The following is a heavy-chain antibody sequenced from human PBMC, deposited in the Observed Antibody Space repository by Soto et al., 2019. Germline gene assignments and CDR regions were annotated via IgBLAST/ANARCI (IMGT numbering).Heavy chain of an antibody. V-gene: IGHV3-7*01. Sequence: GSLRLSCVGSEFASNMYWMTWVRQAPGKGLEWVANIKPDGSEQYYADSVKGRFTISRDNAKNSLYLQMNSLRAEDTAVYYCASGYSYGYLAYWGQGTLVTVSS. J-gene: IGHJ4*02. CDR3: ASGYSYGYLAY. CDR2: IKPDGSEQ. D-gene: IGHD5-18*01. CDR1: EFASNMYW.